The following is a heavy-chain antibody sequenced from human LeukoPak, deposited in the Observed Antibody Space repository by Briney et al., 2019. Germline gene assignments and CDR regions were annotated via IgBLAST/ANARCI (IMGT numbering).Heavy chain of an antibody. D-gene: IGHD2-2*01. Sequence: SETLSLTCTVSGGSISSSSYYWGWIRQPPGKGLEWIGSIYYSGSTYYNPSLKSRVTISVDTSKNQFSLKLSSVTAADTAVYYCATHRRYCSSTSCAGDYWGQGTLVTVSS. V-gene: IGHV4-39*01. J-gene: IGHJ4*02. CDR3: ATHRRYCSSTSCAGDY. CDR2: IYYSGST. CDR1: GGSISSSSYY.